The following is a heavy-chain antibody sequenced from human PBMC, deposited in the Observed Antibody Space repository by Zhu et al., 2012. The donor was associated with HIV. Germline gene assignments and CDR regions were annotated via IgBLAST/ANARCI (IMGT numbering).Heavy chain of an antibody. V-gene: IGHV4-30-4*08. Sequence: QVQLQESGPGLVKPSQTLSLTCTVSGGSISSGDYYWSWIRQPPGKGLEWIGYIYYSGSTYYNPSLKSRVTISVDTSKNQFSLKLSSVTAADTAVYYCARVFWELRQQLATYFDYWGQGTLVTVSS. D-gene: IGHD6-13*01. CDR1: GGSISSGDYY. CDR3: ARVFWELRQQLATYFDY. CDR2: IYYSGST. J-gene: IGHJ4*02.